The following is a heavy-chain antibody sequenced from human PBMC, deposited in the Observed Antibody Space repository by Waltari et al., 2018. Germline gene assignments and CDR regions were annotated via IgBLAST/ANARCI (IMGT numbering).Heavy chain of an antibody. CDR1: GYSISSGYY. V-gene: IGHV4-38-2*01. J-gene: IGHJ3*02. D-gene: IGHD4-17*01. Sequence: QVQLQESGPGLVQPSETLSLTCAASGYSISSGYYWGWIRQPPGKGLEWIGSIYHSGSTYYNPSLKSRVTISVDTSKNQFSLKLSSVTAADTAVYYCARQIADDYGDETGAFDIWGQGTMVTVSS. CDR2: IYHSGST. CDR3: ARQIADDYGDETGAFDI.